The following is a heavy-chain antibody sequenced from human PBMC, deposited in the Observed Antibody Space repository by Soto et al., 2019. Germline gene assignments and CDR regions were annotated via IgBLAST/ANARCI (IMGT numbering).Heavy chain of an antibody. J-gene: IGHJ4*02. Sequence: SETLSLTCTVSGGSISSYYWSWIRQPPGKGLEWIGYIYYSGSTNYNPSLKSRVTISVDTSKNQFSLKLSSVTAADTAVYYCARHYRRYFDYWGQGTLVTVSS. D-gene: IGHD3-16*02. CDR1: GGSISSYY. V-gene: IGHV4-59*08. CDR2: IYYSGST. CDR3: ARHYRRYFDY.